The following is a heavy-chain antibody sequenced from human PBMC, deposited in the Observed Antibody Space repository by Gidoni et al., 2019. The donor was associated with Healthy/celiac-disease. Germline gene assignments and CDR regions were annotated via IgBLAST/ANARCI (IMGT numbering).Heavy chain of an antibody. D-gene: IGHD6-19*01. V-gene: IGHV3-30*18. Sequence: QVQLVESGGVVVKHGRSLRLSCSASGFTFSSYGMHWVRQAPGKGLEWVAVISYDGSNKYYADAVKGRFTISRDNSKNTLYLQMNSLRAEDTAVYYCAKDRASVGWYLDYWGQGTLVTVSS. CDR3: AKDRASVGWYLDY. J-gene: IGHJ4*02. CDR2: ISYDGSNK. CDR1: GFTFSSYG.